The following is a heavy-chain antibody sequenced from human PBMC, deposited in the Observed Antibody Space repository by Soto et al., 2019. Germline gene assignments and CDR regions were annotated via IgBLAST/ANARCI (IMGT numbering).Heavy chain of an antibody. D-gene: IGHD6-25*01. Sequence: QVQLQQWGAGLLKPSETLSLTCAVYGGSFSGYYWSWIRQPPGKGLEWIGEINHSGSTNYNPSLKSRVTISVDTSKNQFSLNLSSGTAADTAVYYCARRSAAGPWGQGTLVTVSS. CDR3: ARRSAAGP. CDR2: INHSGST. V-gene: IGHV4-34*01. CDR1: GGSFSGYY. J-gene: IGHJ5*02.